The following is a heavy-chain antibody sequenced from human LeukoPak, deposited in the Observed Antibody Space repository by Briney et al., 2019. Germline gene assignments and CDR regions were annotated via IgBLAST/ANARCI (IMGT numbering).Heavy chain of an antibody. V-gene: IGHV3-23*01. CDR3: AKTGSSSWGYFDY. CDR2: ISGSGGST. CDR1: GFTFSSYV. Sequence: PGGSLRLSCAASGFTFSSYVMSWVRQAPGKGLEWVSGISGSGGSTYYADSVKGRFTISRDNSKNTLYLQMNSLRAEDTAVYYCAKTGSSSWGYFDYWGQGTLVTVSS. J-gene: IGHJ4*02. D-gene: IGHD6-13*01.